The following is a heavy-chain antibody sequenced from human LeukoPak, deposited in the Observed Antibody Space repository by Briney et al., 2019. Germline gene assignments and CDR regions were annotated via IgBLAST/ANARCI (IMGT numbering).Heavy chain of an antibody. J-gene: IGHJ4*02. CDR1: GGSVSDYY. CDR3: ATQQGYYYGSGSYYIGY. CDR2: IYYTET. Sequence: SETLSLTCTVSGGSVSDYYWNWIRQSPGKGLEWIGYIYYTETSYNPSLKSRVTISVDTSKNQFSLKLSSVTAADTAVYYCATQQGYYYGSGSYYIGYWGQGTLVTVSS. D-gene: IGHD3-10*01. V-gene: IGHV4-59*08.